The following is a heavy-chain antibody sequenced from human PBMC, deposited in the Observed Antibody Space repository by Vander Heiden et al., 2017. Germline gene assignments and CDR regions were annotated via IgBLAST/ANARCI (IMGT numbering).Heavy chain of an antibody. V-gene: IGHV5-51*01. CDR3: ARFGDYIDYYYYGMNV. CDR2: IYPSDSNI. CDR1: GYNFSTYW. Sequence: EVQLVQSGAEVKKPGESLKISCKGSGYNFSTYWIGWVRQMPGKGLEWMGIIYPSDSNIKYSPSFQGQVTISADKSINTAYLQWSSLKASDTAMYYCARFGDYIDYYYYGMNVWGQGTTVTVSS. D-gene: IGHD4-17*01. J-gene: IGHJ6*02.